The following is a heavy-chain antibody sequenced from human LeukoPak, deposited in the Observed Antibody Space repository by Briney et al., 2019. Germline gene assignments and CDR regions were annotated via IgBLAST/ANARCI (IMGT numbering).Heavy chain of an antibody. CDR2: INDGGSS. CDR3: AKGQGYNYGDSIDY. Sequence: GGSLRLSCAASGFTFNNYAMTWVRQAPGKGLEWVSVINDGGSSYYADSVKGRFTVSRDNSKNTLYLQMNSLRDEDTAVYYCAKGQGYNYGDSIDYWGQGTLVTVSS. D-gene: IGHD5-18*01. J-gene: IGHJ4*02. CDR1: GFTFNNYA. V-gene: IGHV3-23*01.